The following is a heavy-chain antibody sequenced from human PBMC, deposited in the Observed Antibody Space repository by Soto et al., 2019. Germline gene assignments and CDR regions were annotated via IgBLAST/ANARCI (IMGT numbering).Heavy chain of an antibody. CDR3: VKDVGYSGTY. J-gene: IGHJ4*01. D-gene: IGHD1-26*01. CDR1: GGTFSSYA. Sequence: SVKVSCKASGGTFSSYAISWVRQAPGQGLEWMGGIIPIFGTANYAQKFQGRVTITADESTSTAYMELNSLRAEDTAVYYCVKDVGYSGTYWGQGTLVTVSS. CDR2: IIPIFGTA. V-gene: IGHV1-69*13.